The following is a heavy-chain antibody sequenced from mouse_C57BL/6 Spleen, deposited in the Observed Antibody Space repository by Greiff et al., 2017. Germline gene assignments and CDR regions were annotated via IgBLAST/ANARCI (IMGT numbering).Heavy chain of an antibody. J-gene: IGHJ2*01. CDR2: IDPETGGT. V-gene: IGHV1-15*01. CDR1: GYTFTDYE. D-gene: IGHD4-1*02. CDR3: TRGQLVPFDY. Sequence: QVQLQQSGAELVRPGASVTLFCKASGYTFTDYEMHWVKQTPVHGLEWIGAIDPETGGTAYNQKFKGKAILTANKSSSTAYVELRSLTSEDAAVYYCTRGQLVPFDYWGQGTTLTVSS.